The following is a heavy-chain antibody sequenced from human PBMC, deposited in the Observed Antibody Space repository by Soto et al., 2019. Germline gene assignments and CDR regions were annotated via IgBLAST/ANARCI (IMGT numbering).Heavy chain of an antibody. CDR1: GFTFSNAW. Sequence: GGSLRLSCAASGFTFSNAWMNWVRQAPGKGLEWVGRIKSKTDGGTTDYAAPVKGRFTISRDDSKNTLYLQMNSLKTEDTAVYYCTTGPIAAAGFNYYYYGMDVWGQGTTVTVSS. CDR2: IKSKTDGGTT. CDR3: TTGPIAAAGFNYYYYGMDV. V-gene: IGHV3-15*07. D-gene: IGHD6-13*01. J-gene: IGHJ6*02.